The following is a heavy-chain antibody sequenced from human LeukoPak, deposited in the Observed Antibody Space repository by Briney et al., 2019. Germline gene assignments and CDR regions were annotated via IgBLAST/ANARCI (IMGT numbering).Heavy chain of an antibody. D-gene: IGHD6-13*01. CDR3: ARHPIAAGGAYNWFDP. CDR1: GYSFTSHW. J-gene: IGHJ5*02. CDR2: MCPRDSNT. Sequence: GESLKISCKGSGYGSGYSFTSHWIAWVRQMPGKGLEWMGIMCPRDSNTIYSPSFQGQVTISVDTPINTAYLQWISLKASDTAMYYCARHPIAAGGAYNWFDPWGQGTLVTVSS. V-gene: IGHV5-51*01.